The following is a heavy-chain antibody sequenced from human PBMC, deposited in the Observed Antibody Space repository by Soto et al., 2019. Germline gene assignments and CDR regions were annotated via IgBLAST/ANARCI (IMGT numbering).Heavy chain of an antibody. CDR2: ISYDGSNK. CDR1: GFTFSSYG. V-gene: IGHV3-30*03. D-gene: IGHD3-3*01. CDR3: ATGNLTIFGVVSVPYGMDV. J-gene: IGHJ6*02. Sequence: WGSLRLSCAASGFTFSSYGMHWVRQAPGKGLEWVAVISYDGSNKYYADSVKGRFTISRDNSKNTLYLQMNSLRAEDTAVYYCATGNLTIFGVVSVPYGMDVWGQGTTVTVSS.